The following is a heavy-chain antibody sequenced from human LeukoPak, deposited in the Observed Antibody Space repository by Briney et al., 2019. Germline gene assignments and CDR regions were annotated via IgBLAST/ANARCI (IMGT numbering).Heavy chain of an antibody. CDR2: ISWDGGST. CDR1: GFTFDDYA. CDR3: AKGWGSRGSGDAFDI. J-gene: IGHJ3*02. D-gene: IGHD1-26*01. Sequence: GTLRLSCAASGFTFDDYAMHWVRQAPGKGLEWVSLISWDGGSTYYADSVKGRFTISRDNSKNSLYLQMNSLRAEDTALYYCAKGWGSRGSGDAFDIWGQGTMVTVSS. V-gene: IGHV3-43D*03.